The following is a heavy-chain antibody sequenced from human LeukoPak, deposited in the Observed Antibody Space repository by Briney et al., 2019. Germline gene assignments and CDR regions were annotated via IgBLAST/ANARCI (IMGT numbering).Heavy chain of an antibody. CDR3: AKDYSISWYVQGAFGL. V-gene: IGHV3-23*01. CDR1: GFTFSSYA. CDR2: ISTSGGT. J-gene: IGHJ3*01. D-gene: IGHD6-13*01. Sequence: QPGGSLRLSCAASGFTFSSYAMSWVRQAPGEGLEWVSAISTSGGTHYADSVKGRFTISRDSSNNRLHLQMNSLRAEDTAVYYCAKDYSISWYVQGAFGLWGQGTMVTVSS.